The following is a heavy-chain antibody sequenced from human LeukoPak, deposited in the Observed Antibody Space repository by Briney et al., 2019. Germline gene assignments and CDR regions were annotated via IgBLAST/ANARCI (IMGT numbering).Heavy chain of an antibody. J-gene: IGHJ4*02. V-gene: IGHV3-23*01. CDR3: ANGVPGDSSGFYYFDY. Sequence: GGSLRLSCAASGFTFSSYAMCWVRQAPGKGLEWVSAISGSGGSTYYADSVKGRFTISRDNSKNTLYLQMNSLRAEDTAVYYCANGVPGDSSGFYYFDYWGQGALVTVSS. CDR2: ISGSGGST. D-gene: IGHD3-22*01. CDR1: GFTFSSYA.